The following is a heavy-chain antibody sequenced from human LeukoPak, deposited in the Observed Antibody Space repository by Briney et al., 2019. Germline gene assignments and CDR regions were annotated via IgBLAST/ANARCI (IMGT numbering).Heavy chain of an antibody. Sequence: SETLSLTCTVSGGSISSSSYYWGWIRQPPGKGLEWIGSIYYSGSTYHNPSLKSRVTISVDTSKNQFSLKLSSVTAADTAVYYCARLQGYCSSTSCPGGWFDPWGQGTLVTVSS. V-gene: IGHV4-39*01. CDR3: ARLQGYCSSTSCPGGWFDP. CDR1: GGSISSSSYY. CDR2: IYYSGST. J-gene: IGHJ5*02. D-gene: IGHD2-2*01.